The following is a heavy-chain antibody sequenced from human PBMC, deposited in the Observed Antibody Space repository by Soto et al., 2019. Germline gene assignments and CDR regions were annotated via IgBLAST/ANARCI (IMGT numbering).Heavy chain of an antibody. Sequence: SVKVSCKASGGTFSSYAISWVRQAPGQGLEWMGGIIPIFGTANYAQKFQGRVTITADESTSTAYMELSSLRSEDTAVYYCARTYYYGSGSSEIYAEYFQHWGQGTLVTVSS. CDR3: ARTYYYGSGSSEIYAEYFQH. CDR2: IIPIFGTA. D-gene: IGHD3-10*01. J-gene: IGHJ1*01. V-gene: IGHV1-69*13. CDR1: GGTFSSYA.